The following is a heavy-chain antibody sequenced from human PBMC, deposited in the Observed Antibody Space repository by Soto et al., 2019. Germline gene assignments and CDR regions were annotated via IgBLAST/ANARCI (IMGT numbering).Heavy chain of an antibody. V-gene: IGHV1-18*01. J-gene: IGHJ4*02. CDR1: GYTFTSYG. CDR2: ISAYNGKT. D-gene: IGHD3-22*01. CDR3: ARDCYDSSGLYYFEY. Sequence: QVHLVQSGAEVKKPGASVKVSCKASGYTFTSYGINWVRQAPGQGLEWMGWISAYNGKTNYAQKLQGRVTMTTDTSTSTAYMELRSLRSDDTAVYYCARDCYDSSGLYYFEYWGQGTLVSVSS.